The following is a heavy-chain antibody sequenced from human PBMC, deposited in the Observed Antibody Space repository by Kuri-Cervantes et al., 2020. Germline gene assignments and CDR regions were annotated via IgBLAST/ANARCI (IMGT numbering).Heavy chain of an antibody. J-gene: IGHJ4*02. CDR2: IYYSGGT. CDR1: GGSISSYY. V-gene: IGHV4-59*13. Sequence: SETLSLTCTVPGGSISSYYWSWIRQPPGKGLEWMWYIYYSGGTNYNPSLKSRVTLSIDTSEDQFSLKVRSMTAADTAVYYCARSRSSGWFGFDSWGQGALVTVSS. CDR3: ARSRSSGWFGFDS. D-gene: IGHD6-19*01.